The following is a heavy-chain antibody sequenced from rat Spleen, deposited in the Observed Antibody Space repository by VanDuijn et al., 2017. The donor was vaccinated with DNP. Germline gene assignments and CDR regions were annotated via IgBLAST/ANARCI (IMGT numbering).Heavy chain of an antibody. CDR1: DYSITNNY. CDR3: ARYRITTYYYFDL. CDR2: ISYSGGT. V-gene: IGHV3-1*01. Sequence: EVQLQESGPGLVKPSQSLSLTCSVTDYSITNNYWGWIRKFPGNEMEWMGYISYSGGTSYNPSLKSRVSITSDTSKNQFFLQLNSVTTEDTATYYCARYRITTYYYFDLWGPGTMVTVSS. D-gene: IGHD1-10*01. J-gene: IGHJ1*01.